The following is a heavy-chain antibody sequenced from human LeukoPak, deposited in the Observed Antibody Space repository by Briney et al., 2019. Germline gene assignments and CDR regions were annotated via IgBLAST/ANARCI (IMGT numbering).Heavy chain of an antibody. CDR1: GGSISSYY. J-gene: IGHJ3*02. V-gene: IGHV4-59*01. Sequence: SETLSLTCIVSGGSISSYYWSWIRQPPGKGLEWTGYIYYSGSTNYNPSLKSRVTISVDTSKNQFSLNLYSVTAADTAVYYCARDKPYDSSGYSWAFDIWGQGTMVTVSS. CDR3: ARDKPYDSSGYSWAFDI. D-gene: IGHD3-22*01. CDR2: IYYSGST.